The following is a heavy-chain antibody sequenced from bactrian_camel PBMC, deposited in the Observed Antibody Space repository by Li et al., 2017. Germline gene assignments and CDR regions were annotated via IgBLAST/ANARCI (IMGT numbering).Heavy chain of an antibody. D-gene: IGHD3*01. CDR2: ITSDGTTA. Sequence: VQLVESGGGSVQAGGSLRLSCAASGHTISYSDSCMGWFRQAPGKGLEWVAGITSDGTTAALADSAKGRFTISHDNANDTVYLQMNSLKPEDTAMYYCAADYSQCYYDLRVWEYQYLGQGTQVTVS. J-gene: IGHJ4*01. CDR3: AADYSQCYYDLRVWEYQY. V-gene: IGHV3S40*01. CDR1: GHTISYSD.